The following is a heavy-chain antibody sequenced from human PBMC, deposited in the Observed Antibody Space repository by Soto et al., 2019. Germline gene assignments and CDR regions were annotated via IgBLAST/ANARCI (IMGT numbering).Heavy chain of an antibody. D-gene: IGHD3-10*01. V-gene: IGHV4-4*02. CDR2: IYHSGST. J-gene: IGHJ5*02. CDR1: GDSISSSTW. CDR3: ARDRRRSNSGVDP. Sequence: SETLSLTCAVSGDSISSSTWWSCVRQPPGKGLQWIGDIYHSGSTNYNPSLRSRVTIAVQKSKNQFSLKLTSVTAADTAIYYCARDRRRSNSGVDPWGQGTLVTVSS.